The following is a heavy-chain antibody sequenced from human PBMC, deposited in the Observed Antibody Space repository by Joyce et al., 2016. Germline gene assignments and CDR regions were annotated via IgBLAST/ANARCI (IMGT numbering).Heavy chain of an antibody. D-gene: IGHD4-17*01. CDR2: IYTGGAT. Sequence: EGLLVQSGGGLIQPGGSLRLSCAASGFSVRNYYMNWVRQSPGKGLEWVSVIYTGGATYYADSVEGRFTISRDNSKNTLYLQLNSLRAEDTAVYYCAKVTDYGRAFDIWGQGTMVTVSS. J-gene: IGHJ3*02. CDR3: AKVTDYGRAFDI. V-gene: IGHV3-53*01. CDR1: GFSVRNYY.